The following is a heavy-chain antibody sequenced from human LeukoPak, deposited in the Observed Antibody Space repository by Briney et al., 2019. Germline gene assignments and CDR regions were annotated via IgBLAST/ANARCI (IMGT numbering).Heavy chain of an antibody. V-gene: IGHV6-1*01. Sequence: SQTLSLTCAISGDSVSSNCAAWNWIRQSPSRGLEWLGRTYYRSKWYNDYAVSVKSRITINPDTSKNQFSLQLNSVTPEDTAVYYCARDLPIFGVVYYYYYYMDVWGKGTTVTVSS. CDR3: ARDLPIFGVVYYYYYYMDV. D-gene: IGHD3-3*01. J-gene: IGHJ6*03. CDR2: TYYRSKWYN. CDR1: GDSVSSNCAA.